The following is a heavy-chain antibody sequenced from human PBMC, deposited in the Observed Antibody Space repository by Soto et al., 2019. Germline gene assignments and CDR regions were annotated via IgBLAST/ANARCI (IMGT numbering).Heavy chain of an antibody. CDR3: ARDGVYGEDTAMVTGGGPGFDI. V-gene: IGHV1-18*01. D-gene: IGHD5-18*01. J-gene: IGHJ3*02. CDR2: ISAYNGNT. Sequence: ASVKVSCKASGYTFTSYGISWVRQAPGQGLEWMGWISAYNGNTNYAQKLQGRVTMTTDTSTSTAYMELRSLRCDETAVYYCARDGVYGEDTAMVTGGGPGFDIWGQGTMVTVSS. CDR1: GYTFTSYG.